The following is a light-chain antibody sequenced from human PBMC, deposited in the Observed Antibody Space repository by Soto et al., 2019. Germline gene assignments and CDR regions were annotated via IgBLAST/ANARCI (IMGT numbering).Light chain of an antibody. CDR1: QSVGSSY. CDR2: GAS. J-gene: IGKJ3*01. CDR3: QQYSSSPPEFT. Sequence: EIVLTQSPGTLSVSPGERVTLSCRASQSVGSSYLAWYQQRPGQAPRLLIFGASYRATGIPDRFSGSGSRTDFTLTISRLEPEDFAVYYCQQYSSSPPEFTFGPGNKVDSK. V-gene: IGKV3-20*01.